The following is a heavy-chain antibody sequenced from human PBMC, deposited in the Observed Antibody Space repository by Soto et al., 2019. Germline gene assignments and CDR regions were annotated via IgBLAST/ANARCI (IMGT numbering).Heavy chain of an antibody. CDR2: IKQDGSEK. Sequence: GGSLRLSCAASRFTFSDYWMTWVRQAPGKGLEWVANIKQDGSEKYYVDSVKGRFTISRDNAKNSLSLQMNNLRDEDTAVYYCARGEGAGLYGMDVWGQGTTVTVSS. CDR1: RFTFSDYW. V-gene: IGHV3-7*03. CDR3: ARGEGAGLYGMDV. D-gene: IGHD1-26*01. J-gene: IGHJ6*02.